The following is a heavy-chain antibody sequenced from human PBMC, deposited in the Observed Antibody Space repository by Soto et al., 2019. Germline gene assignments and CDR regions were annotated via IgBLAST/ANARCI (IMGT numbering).Heavy chain of an antibody. CDR2: ISYEGSNK. D-gene: IGHD2-2*02. Sequence: AGGSLRLSCAASGFTSSSYAMHWVRQAPGKGLEWVAVISYEGSNKYYADSVKGRFTISRDNSKNTLYLQMNSLRAEDTAVYYCARVRVRRGCSRTSCYSPHGMDVWGQGTTVTVSS. V-gene: IGHV3-30-3*01. CDR3: ARVRVRRGCSRTSCYSPHGMDV. J-gene: IGHJ6*02. CDR1: GFTSSSYA.